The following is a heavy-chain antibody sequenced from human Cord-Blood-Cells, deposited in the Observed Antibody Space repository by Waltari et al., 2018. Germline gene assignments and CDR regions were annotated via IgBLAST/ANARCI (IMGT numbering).Heavy chain of an antibody. CDR2: INHSGST. D-gene: IGHD1-26*01. CDR1: GGSFSGYY. Sequence: QVQLQQWGAGLLKPSETLSLTCAVYGGSFSGYYWSWIRKHPGKGLEWIGEINHSGSTNYNPSLKSRVTRAVDTSTTQCSLQRSSVTAADTAVYYCARGLSGSYYSAFDIWVQGTMVTVSS. J-gene: IGHJ3*02. V-gene: IGHV4-34*01. CDR3: ARGLSGSYYSAFDI.